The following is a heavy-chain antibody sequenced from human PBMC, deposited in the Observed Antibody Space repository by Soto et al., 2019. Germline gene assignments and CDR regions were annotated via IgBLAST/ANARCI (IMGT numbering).Heavy chain of an antibody. J-gene: IGHJ5*02. CDR2: IIPIFDTA. V-gene: IGHV1-69*01. CDR3: ARTYASNKYWFDP. Sequence: QVQLVQSGAEVKKPGSSMKVSCKASGGTFRSYVISWVRQAPGQGLEWMGGIIPIFDTADYAQKFQGRVAITADESTKTAYMERSSLTSEDTAVYYCARTYASNKYWFDPWGQGTLVTVSS. D-gene: IGHD2-2*01. CDR1: GGTFRSYV.